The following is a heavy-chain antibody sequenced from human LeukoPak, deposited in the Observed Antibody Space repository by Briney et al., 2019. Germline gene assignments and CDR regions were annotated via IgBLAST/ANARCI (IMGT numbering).Heavy chain of an antibody. CDR3: ARERQNKDFWSGGDY. CDR1: GLIFSSYW. J-gene: IGHJ4*02. CDR2: IKQDGSEK. D-gene: IGHD3-3*01. V-gene: IGHV3-7*01. Sequence: GGSLRLSCAASGLIFSSYWMTWVRQAPGKGLEWVANIKQDGSEKYYVDSVKGRFTISRDNAKNSLYLQMNSLRAEDTAVYYCARERQNKDFWSGGDYWGQGTLVTVSS.